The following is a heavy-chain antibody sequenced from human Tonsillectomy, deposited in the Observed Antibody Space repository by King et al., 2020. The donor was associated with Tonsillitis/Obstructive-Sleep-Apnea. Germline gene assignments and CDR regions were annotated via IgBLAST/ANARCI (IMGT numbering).Heavy chain of an antibody. D-gene: IGHD6-13*01. Sequence: VQLVESGAEVKKPGASVKVSCKASGYTFTNYYMHWVRQAPGQGLEWMGRINPNSGGTNYAQKFQDRVTVTRDTSLSTAYMELSRLRSDDTAGYFCAREVIIAAAGVDDAFDIWGQGTMVTVSS. V-gene: IGHV1-2*06. CDR1: GYTFTNYY. CDR3: AREVIIAAAGVDDAFDI. J-gene: IGHJ3*02. CDR2: INPNSGGT.